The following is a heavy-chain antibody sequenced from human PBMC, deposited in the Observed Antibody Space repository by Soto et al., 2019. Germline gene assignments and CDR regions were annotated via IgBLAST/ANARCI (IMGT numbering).Heavy chain of an antibody. V-gene: IGHV3-21*06. CDR2: ISSSSSHI. Sequence: EVQLVESGGGLVKPGVSLRLSCAATGFTYSTYTMKWVRQAPGKGLKWVSSISSSSSHISYADSVKGRFTISRDNAKNSLYLQMNSLRAEDTAVYYCARVRSDYYYYGMDVWGQGTTVTVSS. D-gene: IGHD3-16*02. CDR3: ARVRSDYYYYGMDV. J-gene: IGHJ6*02. CDR1: GFTYSTYT.